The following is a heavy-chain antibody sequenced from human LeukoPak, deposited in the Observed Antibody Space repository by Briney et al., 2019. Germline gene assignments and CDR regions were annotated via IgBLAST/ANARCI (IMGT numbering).Heavy chain of an antibody. D-gene: IGHD6-6*01. Sequence: ASVKVSCKASGYTFTGYYMHWVRQAPGQWLEWMGRINPNSGGTNYAQKFQGRVTMTRDTSISTAYMELSRLRSDDTAVYYCARAKSSSRLFDYWGQGTLVTVSS. J-gene: IGHJ4*02. V-gene: IGHV1-2*06. CDR3: ARAKSSSRLFDY. CDR1: GYTFTGYY. CDR2: INPNSGGT.